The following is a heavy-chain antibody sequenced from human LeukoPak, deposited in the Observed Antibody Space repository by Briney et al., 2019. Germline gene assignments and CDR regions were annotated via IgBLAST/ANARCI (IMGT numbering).Heavy chain of an antibody. CDR3: ARDPYYYTF. J-gene: IGHJ4*02. D-gene: IGHD3-10*01. CDR2: IYYSGST. Sequence: SETLSLTCTVSGGSISNSDYYWGWIRQPPGKGLEWIGYIYYSGSTNYNPSLKSRVTISVDTSKNQFSLKLNSVTAADTAVYYCARDPYYYTFWGQGTLVTVSS. CDR1: GGSISNSDYY. V-gene: IGHV4-61*08.